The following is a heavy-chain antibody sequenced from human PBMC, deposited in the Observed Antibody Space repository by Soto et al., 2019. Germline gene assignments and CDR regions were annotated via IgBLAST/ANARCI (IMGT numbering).Heavy chain of an antibody. J-gene: IGHJ4*02. Sequence: QVHLQQWGAGLLKPSETLSLNCAVYGGSFSGYYWSWIRQPPGKRLEWIGEINHSGSSNYNPSLKSRVTISGDTSRNQFSLKLSSVTAADTAVYYCARSGPKYCSGGTCHPFDYWGQGTLVTVSS. CDR3: ARSGPKYCSGGTCHPFDY. CDR2: INHSGSS. V-gene: IGHV4-34*01. CDR1: GGSFSGYY. D-gene: IGHD2-15*01.